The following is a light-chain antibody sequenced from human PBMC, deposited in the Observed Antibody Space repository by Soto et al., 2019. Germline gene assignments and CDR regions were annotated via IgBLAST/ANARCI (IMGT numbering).Light chain of an antibody. Sequence: QSVLAQPASVSGSPGQSITISCTGTSSDVGNYIFVSWYRQHPGKAPKLMIYDINNRPSGVSNRFSGSKSGNTASLTISGLQAEDEADYHCSSYAGSSSVFGTGTKVTVL. V-gene: IGLV2-14*01. J-gene: IGLJ1*01. CDR2: DIN. CDR3: SSYAGSSSV. CDR1: SSDVGNYIF.